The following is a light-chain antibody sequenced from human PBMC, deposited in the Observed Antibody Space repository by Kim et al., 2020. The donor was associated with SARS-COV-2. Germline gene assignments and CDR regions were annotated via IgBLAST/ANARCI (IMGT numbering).Light chain of an antibody. CDR1: QDIKRY. V-gene: IGKV1-33*01. CDR3: QQHDLVPYT. Sequence: SASVRDRVTISCQASQDIKRYINWYQQKPGKAPKLLIHDATNLETGVPSRFSGSGYGTDFTLTISSLQPEDIATYYCQQHDLVPYTFGQGTKLEI. CDR2: DAT. J-gene: IGKJ2*01.